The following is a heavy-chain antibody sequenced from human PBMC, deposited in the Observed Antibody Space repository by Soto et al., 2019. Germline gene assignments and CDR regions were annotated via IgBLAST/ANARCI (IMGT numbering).Heavy chain of an antibody. CDR3: AKADPLGYYYYGMDV. CDR1: GYTFTSYD. Sequence: QVQLVQSGAEVKKPGASVKVSCKASGYTFTSYDINWVRQATGQGLEWMGWMNPNSGNTGYAQKFQGRVTMTRNTSISTAYLELSSLRSEDTAVYYGAKADPLGYYYYGMDVWGQGTTVTVSS. J-gene: IGHJ6*02. V-gene: IGHV1-8*01. CDR2: MNPNSGNT.